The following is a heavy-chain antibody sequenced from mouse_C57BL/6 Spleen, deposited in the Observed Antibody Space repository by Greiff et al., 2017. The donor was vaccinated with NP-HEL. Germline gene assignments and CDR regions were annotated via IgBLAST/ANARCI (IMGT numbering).Heavy chain of an antibody. Sequence: EVHLVESEGGLVQPGSSMKLSCTASGFTFSDYYMAWVRQVPEKGLEWVANINYDGSSTYYLDSLKSRFIISRDNAKNILYLQMSSLKSEDTATYYCARRENYYGGYAMDYWGQGTSVTVSS. CDR2: INYDGSST. V-gene: IGHV5-16*02. J-gene: IGHJ4*01. D-gene: IGHD1-1*01. CDR1: GFTFSDYY. CDR3: ARRENYYGGYAMDY.